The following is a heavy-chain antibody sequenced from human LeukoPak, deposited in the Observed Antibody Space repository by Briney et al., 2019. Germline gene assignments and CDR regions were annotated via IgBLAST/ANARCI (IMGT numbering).Heavy chain of an antibody. V-gene: IGHV3-30*04. CDR1: GFTFSSYA. CDR3: GRDKISGGSEGLDY. CDR2: ISYDGSNK. D-gene: IGHD3/OR15-3a*01. J-gene: IGHJ4*02. Sequence: GGSLRLSCAASGFTFSSYAMHWVRQAPGKGLEWVAVISYDGSNKYYADSVKGRFTISRDNSKNTLYLQMNSLRAEDTAVYYCGRDKISGGSEGLDYWGQGTLVTVSS.